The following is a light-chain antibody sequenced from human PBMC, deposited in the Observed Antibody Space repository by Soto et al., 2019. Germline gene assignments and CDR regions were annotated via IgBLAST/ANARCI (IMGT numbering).Light chain of an antibody. CDR1: QTISSF. CDR3: QQYKSYST. Sequence: DIQMTQSPSTLSASVGDRVTITCRASQTISSFLAWYQQKPGKAPKLLIYKASSLESGVPSRFRGRGSETEFTLTNSNLQPDDFATYYCQQYKSYSTFGQGTNLEIK. CDR2: KAS. V-gene: IGKV1-5*03. J-gene: IGKJ2*01.